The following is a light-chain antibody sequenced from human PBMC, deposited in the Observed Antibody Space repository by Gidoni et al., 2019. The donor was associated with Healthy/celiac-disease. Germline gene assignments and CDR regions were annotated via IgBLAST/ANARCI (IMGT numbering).Light chain of an antibody. J-gene: IGKJ4*01. CDR1: QSISSY. CDR2: AAS. Sequence: DIQMTQSPSSLSASVGDRVTITCRASQSISSYVNWYQQKPGKAPKLLIYAASSLQSGVPSRFSCSGSGTDFTLTISSLQPEDFATYYCQQSYSTLALTFGGGTKVEIK. V-gene: IGKV1-39*01. CDR3: QQSYSTLALT.